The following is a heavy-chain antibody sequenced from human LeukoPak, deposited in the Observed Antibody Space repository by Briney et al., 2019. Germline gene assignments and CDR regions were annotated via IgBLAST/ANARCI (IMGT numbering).Heavy chain of an antibody. CDR2: IYTSGNT. CDR3: ARRAAAGYGGFDY. V-gene: IGHV4-4*07. Sequence: SETLSLTCTVSGGSISSYYWSWIRQPAGKGLEWIGRIYTSGNTNYNPSLKSRVTMSVDTSKNQFFLKMRSVTAADTAVYYCARRAAAGYGGFDYWGQGTLVTVSS. CDR1: GGSISSYY. D-gene: IGHD6-13*01. J-gene: IGHJ4*02.